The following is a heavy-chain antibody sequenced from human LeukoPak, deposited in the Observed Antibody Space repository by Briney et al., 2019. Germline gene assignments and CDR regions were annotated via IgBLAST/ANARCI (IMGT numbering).Heavy chain of an antibody. CDR3: ASCYDYGDYVPGCDY. D-gene: IGHD4-17*01. V-gene: IGHV3-21*01. CDR1: GFTFNSYW. Sequence: GGSLRLSCAASGFTFNSYWMSWVRQAPGKGLEWVSSISSSSSYIYYADSVKGRFTISRDNAKNSLYLQMNSLRAEDTAVYYCASCYDYGDYVPGCDYWGQGTLVTVSS. J-gene: IGHJ4*02. CDR2: ISSSSSYI.